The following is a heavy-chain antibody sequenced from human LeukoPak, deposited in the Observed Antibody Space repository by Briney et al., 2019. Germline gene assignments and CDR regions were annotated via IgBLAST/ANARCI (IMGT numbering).Heavy chain of an antibody. Sequence: ASVKVSCKASGYTFTSYAMHWVRQAPGQRLEWMGWINAGNGNTKYSQKFQGRVTITRDTSASTAYMELSSLRSEDTAVYYCARDCDYYGSGSYPPGAADYWGQGTLVTVSS. V-gene: IGHV1-3*01. J-gene: IGHJ4*02. CDR2: INAGNGNT. D-gene: IGHD3-10*01. CDR3: ARDCDYYGSGSYPPGAADY. CDR1: GYTFTSYA.